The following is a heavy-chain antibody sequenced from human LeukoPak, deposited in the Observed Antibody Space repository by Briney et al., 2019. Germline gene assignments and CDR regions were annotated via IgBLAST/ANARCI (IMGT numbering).Heavy chain of an antibody. J-gene: IGHJ3*02. CDR1: GYTLTELS. V-gene: IGHV1-24*01. Sequence: ASVKVSCKVSGYTLTELSMHWVRQAPGKGLEWMGGFDPEDGETIYAQKFQGRVTMTRDTSTSTVYMELSSLRSEDTAVYYCARGELAYCGGDCYDAFDIWGQGTMVTVSS. CDR2: FDPEDGET. CDR3: ARGELAYCGGDCYDAFDI. D-gene: IGHD2-21*02.